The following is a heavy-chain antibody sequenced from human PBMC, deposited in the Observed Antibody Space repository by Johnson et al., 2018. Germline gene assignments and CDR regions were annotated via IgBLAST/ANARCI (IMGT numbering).Heavy chain of an antibody. Sequence: VQLQESGGGFVQXGGSRRLXCAASRLIFSNFAMSWVRQAPGKGLEWVSRISDGGSSTDYADAVRGRFTISRDNAKNTLYLQMNSLRAEDTAVYYCARDTGGMDVWGQGTAVTVSS. CDR2: ISDGGSST. V-gene: IGHV3-23*01. J-gene: IGHJ6*02. CDR3: ARDTGGMDV. CDR1: RLIFSNFA. D-gene: IGHD3-10*01.